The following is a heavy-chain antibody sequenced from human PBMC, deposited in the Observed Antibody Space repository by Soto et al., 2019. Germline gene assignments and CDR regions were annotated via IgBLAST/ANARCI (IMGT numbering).Heavy chain of an antibody. CDR2: INPSGGST. D-gene: IGHD2-2*01. J-gene: IGHJ4*02. CDR1: GYTFTSYY. V-gene: IGHV1-46*03. Sequence: QVQLVQSGAEVKKPGASVKVSCKASGYTFTSYYMHWVRQAPGQGLEWMGIINPSGGSTSYAQKFQGRDTMTRDPSTSTVYMELISLRSEDTAVYYCARGVIVVVPAAIGSHYYFDYWGQGTLVTVSS. CDR3: ARGVIVVVPAAIGSHYYFDY.